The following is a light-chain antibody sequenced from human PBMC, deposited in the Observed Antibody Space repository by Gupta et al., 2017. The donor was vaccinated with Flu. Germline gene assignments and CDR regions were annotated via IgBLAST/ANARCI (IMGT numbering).Light chain of an antibody. Sequence: EIEMTQSPATLSVSPGERATLSCRASQSVSTNLAWYQQRPGQAPRLLIYRASTRATGLPARCSGSGSGTEFTLTISSLQSEDFAIEYCQQYNNWPRTFGLGTTVEVK. CDR3: QQYNNWPRT. J-gene: IGKJ1*01. CDR1: QSVSTN. CDR2: RAS. V-gene: IGKV3-15*01.